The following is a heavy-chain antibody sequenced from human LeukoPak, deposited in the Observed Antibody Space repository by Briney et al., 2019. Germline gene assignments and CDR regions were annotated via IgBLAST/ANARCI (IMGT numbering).Heavy chain of an antibody. D-gene: IGHD6-19*01. CDR1: GYTFTSYD. V-gene: IGHV1-8*03. CDR3: ARDYSSGGSYYYHMDV. J-gene: IGHJ6*03. Sequence: ASVNVSCKASGYTFTSYDINWVRQATGQGLEWMGWMNPNSGNTGYAQKFQGRVTITRNTSISTAYMELSSLRSEDTAVYYCARDYSSGGSYYYHMDVWGKGTTVTVSS. CDR2: MNPNSGNT.